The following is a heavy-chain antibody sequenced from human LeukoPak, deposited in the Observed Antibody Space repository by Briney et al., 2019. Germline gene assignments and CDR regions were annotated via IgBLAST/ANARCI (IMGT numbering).Heavy chain of an antibody. Sequence: SETLSLTCTVSGYSISSSSYYWGWIRQPPGKGLEWIGTIYYSGSTYFNPSLKSRVTISVDTSKNQFSLKLSSVTAADTAVYYCARDDFDYWGQGTLVTVSS. CDR1: GYSISSSSYY. J-gene: IGHJ4*02. V-gene: IGHV4-39*02. CDR2: IYYSGST. CDR3: ARDDFDY.